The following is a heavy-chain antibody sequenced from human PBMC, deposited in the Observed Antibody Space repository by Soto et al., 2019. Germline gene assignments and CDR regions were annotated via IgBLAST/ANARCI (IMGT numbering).Heavy chain of an antibody. D-gene: IGHD4-17*01. CDR1: GFTFSSYA. Sequence: GGSLRLSCAASGFTFSSYAMSWVRQAPGKGLEWVSAISGSGGSTYYADSVKGRFTISSDNSKNTLYLQMNSLRAEDTAVYYCAKYIDGDPGIDYWGQGTLVTVSS. CDR3: AKYIDGDPGIDY. V-gene: IGHV3-23*01. CDR2: ISGSGGST. J-gene: IGHJ4*02.